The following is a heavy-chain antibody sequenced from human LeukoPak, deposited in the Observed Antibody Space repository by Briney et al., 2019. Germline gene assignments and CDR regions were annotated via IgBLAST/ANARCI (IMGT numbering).Heavy chain of an antibody. J-gene: IGHJ6*04. V-gene: IGHV3-33*01. CDR2: IWYDGSNK. CDR3: PRDSVDGGHSYYYYGMDV. Sequence: PGGSLRLSCAASGFTFSSYGMHWVRQAPGKGLEWVAVIWYDGSNKYYADSVKGRFTISRDNSKNTLYLQMNSLRAEDTAVYYCPRDSVDGGHSYYYYGMDVWGKGTTVTVSS. CDR1: GFTFSSYG.